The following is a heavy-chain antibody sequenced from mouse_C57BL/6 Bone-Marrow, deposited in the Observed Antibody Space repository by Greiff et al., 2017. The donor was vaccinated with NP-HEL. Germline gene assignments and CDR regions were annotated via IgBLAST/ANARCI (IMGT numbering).Heavy chain of an antibody. Sequence: EVQLQQSGAELVRPGASVKLSCTASGFTITDYYMHWVKQRPEQGLEWIGRIDPEDGDTEYAPKFQGKATLPADTSSNTAYLQLSSLASEDTAVYYCTTIVTTVGYFDVWGTGTTVTVSS. CDR1: GFTITDYY. J-gene: IGHJ1*03. CDR3: TTIVTTVGYFDV. CDR2: IDPEDGDT. D-gene: IGHD1-1*01. V-gene: IGHV14-1*01.